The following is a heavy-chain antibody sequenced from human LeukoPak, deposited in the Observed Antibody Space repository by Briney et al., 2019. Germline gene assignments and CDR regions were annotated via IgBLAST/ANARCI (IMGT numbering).Heavy chain of an antibody. Sequence: GGSLRLSCAASGFTFSSYGMHWVRQAPGKGLEWVAFIRYGGSNKYYADSVKGGFTISRDNSKNTLYLQMNSLRAEDTAVYYCAKDYYGSGSYYTRGIFDYWGQGTLVTVSS. V-gene: IGHV3-30*02. CDR1: GFTFSSYG. J-gene: IGHJ4*02. CDR3: AKDYYGSGSYYTRGIFDY. D-gene: IGHD3-10*01. CDR2: IRYGGSNK.